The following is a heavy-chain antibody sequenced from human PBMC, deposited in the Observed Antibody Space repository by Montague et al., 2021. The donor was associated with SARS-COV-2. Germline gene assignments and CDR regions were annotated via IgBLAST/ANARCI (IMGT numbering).Heavy chain of an antibody. CDR2: INHSGST. J-gene: IGHJ6*02. Sequence: SETLSLTCAVYGVSFSGYYWSWIRQPPGKGLEWIGEINHSGSTNYNPSLKSRVTISVDTSKNHFSLKLSSVTAADTAVYYCARVRYYGSGTSLGMDVWGQGTTVTVSS. CDR3: ARVRYYGSGTSLGMDV. D-gene: IGHD3-10*01. CDR1: GVSFSGYY. V-gene: IGHV4-34*01.